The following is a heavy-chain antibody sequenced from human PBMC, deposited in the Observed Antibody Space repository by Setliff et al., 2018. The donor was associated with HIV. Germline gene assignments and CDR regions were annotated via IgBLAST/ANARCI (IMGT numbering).Heavy chain of an antibody. CDR3: ARPLTTSYNFWGDAFDV. Sequence: SETLSLTCNVSGDSISSTSYYWGWIRQPPGKGLEWMGSFHYSGSTPYNPSLRSRVTISVDTSKNQFSLRFTSVTAADTAVYYCARPLTTSYNFWGDAFDVWGQGKMVTVSS. CDR2: FHYSGST. D-gene: IGHD3-3*01. CDR1: GDSISSTSYY. V-gene: IGHV4-39*01. J-gene: IGHJ3*01.